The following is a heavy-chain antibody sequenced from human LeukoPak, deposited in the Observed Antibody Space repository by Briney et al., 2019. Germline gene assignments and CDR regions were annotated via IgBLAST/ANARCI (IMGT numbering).Heavy chain of an antibody. CDR2: ISSSSSYI. Sequence: RGSLRLSCAASGFTFSSYSMNWVRQAPGKGLEWVSSISSSSSYIYYADSVKGRFTISRDNAKNSLYLQMNSLRAEDTAVYYCASTTSLRGYTGYWGQGTLVTVSS. CDR1: GFTFSSYS. D-gene: IGHD6-13*01. CDR3: ASTTSLRGYTGY. V-gene: IGHV3-21*01. J-gene: IGHJ4*02.